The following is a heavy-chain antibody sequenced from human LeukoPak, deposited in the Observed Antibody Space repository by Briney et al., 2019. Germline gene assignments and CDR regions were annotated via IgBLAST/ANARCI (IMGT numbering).Heavy chain of an antibody. CDR3: AKRGRAARPFESFDY. CDR1: GLTFSDHA. D-gene: IGHD6-6*01. J-gene: IGHJ4*02. V-gene: IGHV3-23*01. Sequence: PGGSLRLSCAASGLTFSDHAMNWIRQAPGKGLEWVSAISGSGGSTYYADSVKGRFTISRDNSKNTLYLQMNSLRAEDTAVYYCAKRGRAARPFESFDYWGQGTLVTVSS. CDR2: ISGSGGST.